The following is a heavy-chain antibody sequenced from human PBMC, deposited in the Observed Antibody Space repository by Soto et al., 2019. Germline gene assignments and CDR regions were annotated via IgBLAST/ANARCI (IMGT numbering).Heavy chain of an antibody. CDR2: IYPRDSET. J-gene: IGHJ4*02. V-gene: IGHV5-51*01. CDR3: ARVYSGTYYLLDS. Sequence: PGESLKISCKAVGYSFTNYWIAWVRQMPGKGLEWMGIIYPRDSETRYSLSFEGHVAISADKSITTAYLHWGSLKASDSAMYYCARVYSGTYYLLDSWGQGTLVTVSS. D-gene: IGHD1-26*01. CDR1: GYSFTNYW.